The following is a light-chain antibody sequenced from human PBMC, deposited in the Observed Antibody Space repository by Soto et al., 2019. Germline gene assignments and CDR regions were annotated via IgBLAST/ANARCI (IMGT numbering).Light chain of an antibody. V-gene: IGLV2-14*03. J-gene: IGLJ1*01. Sequence: QSALTQPASVSGSPGQSITISCTGTSSDVGRYNYVSWYQQHPGQAPKLMIYDVTNQPSGVSNRFSGSKSGNTASLTISGLQAEDEAAYYCNSYKSSSTRVFGTGTKLTVL. CDR2: DVT. CDR3: NSYKSSSTRV. CDR1: SSDVGRYNY.